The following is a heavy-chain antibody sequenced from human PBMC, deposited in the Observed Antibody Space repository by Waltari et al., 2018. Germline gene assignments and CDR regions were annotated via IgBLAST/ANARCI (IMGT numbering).Heavy chain of an antibody. Sequence: QVQLVESGGGVVQPGRSLRLSCAASGFTFSSSAMHWVRQAPGQGLEWVAVISYDGSNKYYADSVKGRFTISRDNSKNTLYLQMNSLRAEDTAVYYCARTKPPRGIAAAAGLGNWGQGTLVTVSS. D-gene: IGHD6-13*01. CDR3: ARTKPPRGIAAAAGLGN. J-gene: IGHJ4*02. CDR2: ISYDGSNK. V-gene: IGHV3-30-3*01. CDR1: GFTFSSSA.